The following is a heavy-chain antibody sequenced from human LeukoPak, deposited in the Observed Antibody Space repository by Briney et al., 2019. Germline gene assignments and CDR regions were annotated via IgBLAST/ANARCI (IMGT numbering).Heavy chain of an antibody. CDR2: INHSGST. D-gene: IGHD4-17*01. Sequence: KSSETLSLTCAVYGGSFSGYYWSWIRQPPGKGLEWIGEINHSGSTNYNPSLKSRVTISVDTSKNQFSLKLSSVTAADTAVYYCTREYGDDNWFDPWGQGTLATVSS. CDR1: GGSFSGYY. J-gene: IGHJ5*02. V-gene: IGHV4-34*01. CDR3: TREYGDDNWFDP.